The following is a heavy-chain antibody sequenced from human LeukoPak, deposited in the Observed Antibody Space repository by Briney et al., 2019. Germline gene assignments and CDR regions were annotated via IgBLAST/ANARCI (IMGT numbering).Heavy chain of an antibody. D-gene: IGHD6-13*01. CDR2: MNPNSGNT. J-gene: IGHJ6*03. V-gene: IGHV1-8*03. CDR3: AAAAAGDYYYYMDV. Sequence: GASVKVSCKASGYTFTSYDINWVRQATGQGLEWMGWMNPNSGNTGYAQKFQGRVTITRNTSISTAYMELSSLRSEDTAVYYCAAAAAGDYYYYMDVWGKGTTVTVSS. CDR1: GYTFTSYD.